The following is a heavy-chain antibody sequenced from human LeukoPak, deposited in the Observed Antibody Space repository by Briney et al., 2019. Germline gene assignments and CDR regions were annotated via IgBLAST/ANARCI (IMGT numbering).Heavy chain of an antibody. CDR3: AKGFASRGSTNYHKSPWDN. V-gene: IGHV3-23*01. Sequence: PSETLSLTCTVSGGSISSYYWSWIRQPAGKGLDWVSGISVNGVSISYTDSVRGRFIISRGNSENTLYLQMNSLRVDDTAVYYCAKGFASRGSTNYHKSPWDNWGQGTLVTVSS. D-gene: IGHD3-10*01. CDR2: ISVNGVSI. J-gene: IGHJ4*02. CDR1: GGSISSYY.